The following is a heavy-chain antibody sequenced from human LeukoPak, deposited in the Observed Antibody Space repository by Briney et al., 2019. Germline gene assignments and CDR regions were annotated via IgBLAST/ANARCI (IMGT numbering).Heavy chain of an antibody. CDR2: IYYSGST. CDR3: ASPYCSGGSCYRGGEFDY. J-gene: IGHJ4*02. V-gene: IGHV4-39*01. Sequence: SETLSLTCTVSGGSISSSSYYWGWIRQPPGKGLEWIGSIYYSGSTYYNPSLKSRVTLSVDTSKNQFSLKLSSVTAADTAVYYCASPYCSGGSCYRGGEFDYWGQGTLVTVSS. D-gene: IGHD2-15*01. CDR1: GGSISSSSYY.